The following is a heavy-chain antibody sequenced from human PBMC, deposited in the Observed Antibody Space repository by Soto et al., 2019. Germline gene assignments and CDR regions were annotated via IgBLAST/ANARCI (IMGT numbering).Heavy chain of an antibody. CDR3: AAAYLSYGDYAAGYYYMDV. J-gene: IGHJ6*03. Sequence: SVKVSCKASGFTFTSSAMQWVRQARGQRLEWIGWIVVGSGNTNYAQKFQERVTITRDMSTSTACMELSSLRSEDTAVYYCAAAYLSYGDYAAGYYYMDVWGKGTTVTVSS. D-gene: IGHD4-17*01. V-gene: IGHV1-58*02. CDR2: IVVGSGNT. CDR1: GFTFTSSA.